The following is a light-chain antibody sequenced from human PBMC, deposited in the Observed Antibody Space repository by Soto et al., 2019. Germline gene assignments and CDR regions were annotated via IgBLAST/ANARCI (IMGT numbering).Light chain of an antibody. CDR2: DAS. CDR3: QQRSNWPPVWT. Sequence: EIVLTQSPATLSLSPGERATLSCRASQSVSNSLAWYQQKPGQAPRLLIYDASNRATGIPARFSGSGSGTDFTLPISSLEPEDFAVYYCQQRSNWPPVWTFGQGTQVEIK. V-gene: IGKV3-11*01. J-gene: IGKJ1*01. CDR1: QSVSNS.